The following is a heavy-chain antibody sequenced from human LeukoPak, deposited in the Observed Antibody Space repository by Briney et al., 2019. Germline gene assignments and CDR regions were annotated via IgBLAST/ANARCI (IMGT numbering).Heavy chain of an antibody. CDR2: ITGSDDRT. J-gene: IGHJ4*02. D-gene: IGHD3-3*01. CDR3: AKDSFTIFGVVNYFDY. V-gene: IGHV3-23*01. Sequence: GGSLRLSCAASGFTFTSDAMTWVRQAPGKGLEWVSTITGSDDRTYYADSVKGRFTVSRDNFKNKLYLQMNSLRAEDTAVYYCAKDSFTIFGVVNYFDYWGQGTLVTVSS. CDR1: GFTFTSDA.